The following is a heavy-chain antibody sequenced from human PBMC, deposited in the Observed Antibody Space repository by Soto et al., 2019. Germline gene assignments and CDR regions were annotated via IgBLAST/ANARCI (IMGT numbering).Heavy chain of an antibody. D-gene: IGHD3-3*01. CDR1: GYTFTSYG. CDR2: ISAYNGNT. J-gene: IGHJ6*02. Sequence: QVQLVQSGAEVKKPGASVKVSCKASGYTFTSYGISWVRQAPGQGLEWMGWISAYNGNTNYAQKLQGRVTMTTDTSTSTASMELRSLSSDYTAVYYCARAGLRFLEWSSPYYYYYGLDVWGQGTTVTVSS. CDR3: ARAGLRFLEWSSPYYYYYGLDV. V-gene: IGHV1-18*01.